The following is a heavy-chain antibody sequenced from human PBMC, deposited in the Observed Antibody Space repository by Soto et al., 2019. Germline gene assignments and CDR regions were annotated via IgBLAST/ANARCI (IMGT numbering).Heavy chain of an antibody. J-gene: IGHJ5*02. CDR3: AKMICSGGSCYSGWFDP. V-gene: IGHV1-69*01. CDR1: GGTFSSFT. D-gene: IGHD2-15*01. CDR2: FIRVSGPA. Sequence: QVQLVQSGAEVKKPGSSVKVSCKASGGTFSSFTISWVRQAPGQGLEWMVGFIRVSGPAHYAQQFQGRVTLTADESSNTTYMELSSLRSADTAVYYCAKMICSGGSCYSGWFDPWGQGTLVIVAS.